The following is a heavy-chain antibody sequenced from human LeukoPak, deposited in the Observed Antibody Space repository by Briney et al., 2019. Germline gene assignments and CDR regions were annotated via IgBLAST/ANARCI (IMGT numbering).Heavy chain of an antibody. CDR2: ISAYNGNT. CDR1: GYTFTSYG. CDR3: ARNVYYYDSSVYSTYAFDI. Sequence: ASVKVSCKASGYTFTSYGISWVRQAPGQGLEWMGWISAYNGNTNYAQNLQGRVTMTTDTSTSTAYMELRSLRSDDTAVYYCARNVYYYDSSVYSTYAFDIWGQGTMVTVSS. D-gene: IGHD3-22*01. V-gene: IGHV1-18*01. J-gene: IGHJ3*02.